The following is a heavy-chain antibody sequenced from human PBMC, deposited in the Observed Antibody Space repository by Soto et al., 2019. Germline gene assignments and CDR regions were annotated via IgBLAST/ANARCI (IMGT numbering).Heavy chain of an antibody. CDR3: AREPPGGSYCI. CDR2: IIPKLGSA. D-gene: IGHD1-26*01. V-gene: IGHV1-69*13. CDR1: GGGNLRDYR. J-gene: IGHJ3*02. Sequence: EASVKVSCKASGGGNLRDYRTTWVRRAPGQGLEWMGGIIPKLGSANYAQKFQGRVTITADESTSTVYMELSSLRSEDTAVYYCAREPPGGSYCIWGQGTMVTVSS.